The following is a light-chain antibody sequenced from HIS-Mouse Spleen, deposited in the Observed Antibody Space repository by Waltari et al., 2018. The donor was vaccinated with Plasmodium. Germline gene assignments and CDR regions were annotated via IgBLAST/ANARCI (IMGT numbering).Light chain of an antibody. CDR2: GDS. CDR3: QVWDSSTV. V-gene: IGLV3-9*01. J-gene: IGLJ3*02. Sequence: SSELTPPLSVSVALGQTARTTCGGPNSGSKNVHWYQQKPGQAPVLVTYGDSNRPSGIPERFAGSNSGNTATLTISRAQAGDEADYYCQVWDSSTVFGGGTKLTVL. CDR1: NSGSKN.